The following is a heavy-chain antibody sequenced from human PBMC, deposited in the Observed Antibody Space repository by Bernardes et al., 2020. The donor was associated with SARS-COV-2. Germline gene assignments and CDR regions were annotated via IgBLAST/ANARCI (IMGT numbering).Heavy chain of an antibody. CDR3: ARDAGSGHDMIDY. J-gene: IGHJ4*02. D-gene: IGHD5-12*01. CDR2: IYSGGAT. Sequence: RGSLRLSCAASGFTVTSYYMSWVRQAPGKGLEWVSAIYSGGATYYADSVKGRFSISRDSSKNTLYLQMNSLRAEDTAVYYCARDAGSGHDMIDYWGQGTLVTVSS. V-gene: IGHV3-66*01. CDR1: GFTVTSYY.